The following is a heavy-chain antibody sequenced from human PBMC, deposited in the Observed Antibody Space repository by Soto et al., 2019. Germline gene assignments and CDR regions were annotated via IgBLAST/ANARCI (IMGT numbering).Heavy chain of an antibody. CDR2: ITGSGGGT. Sequence: PGGSLRLSCAASEFSLGNYAMTWVRQAPGKGLEWVATITGSGGGTYYADSAKGRFTVSRDNSKSTVHLQMNSLRADDTAVYYCARSTITPGGFNRWYYGMDVWGQGTTVTVSS. V-gene: IGHV3-23*01. J-gene: IGHJ6*02. D-gene: IGHD3-9*01. CDR1: EFSLGNYA. CDR3: ARSTITPGGFNRWYYGMDV.